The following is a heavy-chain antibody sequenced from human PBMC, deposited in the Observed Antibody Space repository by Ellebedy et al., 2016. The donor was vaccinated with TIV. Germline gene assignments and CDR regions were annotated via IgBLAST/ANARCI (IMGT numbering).Heavy chain of an antibody. J-gene: IGHJ4*02. Sequence: GGSLRLSXVASGFTFSDYAMTWVRQAPGKGLEWVSAISAGGGNTYYADSVKGRFAISRDNSKNTLYLQMNSLRAEDTAVYYCAKDLTTDYIWGSYRSPGASCFDSWGQGTLVTVSS. V-gene: IGHV3-23*01. CDR2: ISAGGGNT. CDR3: AKDLTTDYIWGSYRSPGASCFDS. D-gene: IGHD3-16*02. CDR1: GFTFSDYA.